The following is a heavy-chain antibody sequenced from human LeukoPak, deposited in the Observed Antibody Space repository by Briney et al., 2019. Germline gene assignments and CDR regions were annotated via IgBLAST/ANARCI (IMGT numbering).Heavy chain of an antibody. Sequence: PGGSLRLSCATSGFTFSSYAMSWVRQAPGKGLEWVSVISASGGSTYYADSVKGRFTISRDNSKNTLYLQMNSLRAEDTAVYYCARDLDTAFYWGQGTLVTVSS. CDR3: ARDLDTAFY. D-gene: IGHD5-18*01. J-gene: IGHJ4*02. V-gene: IGHV3-23*01. CDR1: GFTFSSYA. CDR2: ISASGGST.